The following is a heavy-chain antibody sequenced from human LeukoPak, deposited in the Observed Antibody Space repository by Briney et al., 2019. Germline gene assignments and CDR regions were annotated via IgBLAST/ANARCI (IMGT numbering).Heavy chain of an antibody. CDR2: IYYSGST. Sequence: SETLSLTCTVSGGSISSYYWSWIRQPPGKGLEWIGYIYYSGSTNYNPSLKSRVTISVDTSKNQFSLKLSSVTAADTAVYYCARQNYDSSGIYFDYWGQGTLVTVSS. D-gene: IGHD3-22*01. CDR1: GGSISSYY. J-gene: IGHJ4*02. V-gene: IGHV4-59*08. CDR3: ARQNYDSSGIYFDY.